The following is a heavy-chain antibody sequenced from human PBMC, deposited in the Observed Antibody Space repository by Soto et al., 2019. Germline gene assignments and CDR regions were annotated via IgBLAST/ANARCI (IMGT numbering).Heavy chain of an antibody. Sequence: SETLSLTCTVSGGSISSGGYYWSWIRQHPGKGLEWIEYIYYSGSTYYNPSLKSRVTISVDTSKNQFSLKLSSVTAADTAVYYCARSSTSANYFDYWGQGTLVTVSS. V-gene: IGHV4-31*03. CDR3: ARSSTSANYFDY. J-gene: IGHJ4*02. CDR1: GGSISSGGYY. D-gene: IGHD2-2*01. CDR2: IYYSGST.